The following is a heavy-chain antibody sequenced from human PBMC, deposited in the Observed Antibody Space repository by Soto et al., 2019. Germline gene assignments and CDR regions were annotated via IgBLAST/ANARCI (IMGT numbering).Heavy chain of an antibody. CDR3: AKPWVPRITDRHPRFDY. J-gene: IGHJ4*02. D-gene: IGHD6-6*01. V-gene: IGHV3-23*01. Sequence: GGSLRLSCAASEFTFSTYAITWVRQAPWRGLQWVATISDSGDITYYADSVKGRFNISRDNYRNTLYLQMNNLRAEDTALYYCAKPWVPRITDRHPRFDYWGRGTLVALSS. CDR2: ISDSGDIT. CDR1: EFTFSTYA.